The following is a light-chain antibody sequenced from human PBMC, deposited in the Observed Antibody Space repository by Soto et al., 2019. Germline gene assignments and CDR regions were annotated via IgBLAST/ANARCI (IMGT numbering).Light chain of an antibody. J-gene: IGLJ1*01. V-gene: IGLV1-40*01. CDR1: SSNIGAGYE. CDR3: RAYGGSRRGDV. CDR2: ENN. Sequence: QSVLTQPPSVSEAPGQRVTISCTGSSSNIGAGYEAHWYQQVPGTAPKLLIYENNNRPSGVPDRISASKSGTSASRAITEVQAVDEGECYCRAYGGSRRGDVFGTGSELTVL.